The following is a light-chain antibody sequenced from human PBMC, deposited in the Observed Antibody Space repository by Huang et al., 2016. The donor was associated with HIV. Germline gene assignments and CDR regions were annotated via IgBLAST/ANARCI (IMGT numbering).Light chain of an antibody. CDR1: QSVSSYY. CDR3: HHYGSSPWT. Sequence: VLTQSPGTLSLSPGERATLSCRASQSVSSYYLAWYQQKLGLAPRLLISGTSNRATGIPDRFRGSGSGTDFTLTINKLEPEDSALYYCHHYGSSPWTFGQGTKVEI. J-gene: IGKJ1*01. V-gene: IGKV3-20*01. CDR2: GTS.